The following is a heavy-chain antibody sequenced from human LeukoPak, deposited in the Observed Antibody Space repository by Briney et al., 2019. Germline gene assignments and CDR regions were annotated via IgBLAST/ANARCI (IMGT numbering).Heavy chain of an antibody. CDR2: IYPSGGSL. CDR3: ASGSSHQPQGAFDI. D-gene: IGHD2-2*01. CDR1: GYAFTMYY. V-gene: IGHV1-46*01. Sequence: ASVKVSCKASGYAFTMYYVHWVRRAPGQGLEWMGVIYPSGGSLSYAQKFQGRVTMTKDTSTSTVYMELSRVISDDTAVYYCASGSSHQPQGAFDIWGQGTTVTVSS. J-gene: IGHJ3*02.